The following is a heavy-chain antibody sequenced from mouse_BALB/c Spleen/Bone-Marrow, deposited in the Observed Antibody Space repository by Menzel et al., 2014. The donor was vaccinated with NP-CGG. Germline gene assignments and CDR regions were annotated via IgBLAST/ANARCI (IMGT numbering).Heavy chain of an antibody. CDR1: GYAFXNYG. D-gene: IGHD2-4*01. CDR2: IYPGDGET. J-gene: IGHJ4*01. V-gene: IGHV1-80*01. CDR3: ASVYDYGRGYAMDY. Sequence: VKLQESGAELVRPGSSGKISCKASGYAFXNYGMNWVKQRPGQGLEWIGQIYPGDGETNYNGEFEGRVTLTADKSSSTAYMQVSSLTSEDSAVYFCASVYDYGRGYAMDYWGQGTSVTVSS.